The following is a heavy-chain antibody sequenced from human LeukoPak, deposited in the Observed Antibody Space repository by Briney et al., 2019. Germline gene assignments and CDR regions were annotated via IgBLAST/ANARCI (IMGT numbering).Heavy chain of an antibody. CDR1: GFTFSDYY. CDR2: ISSSGSTI. J-gene: IGHJ5*02. CDR3: AKDHLPYCSGGSCYGNWFDP. Sequence: KPGGSLRLSCAASGFTFSDYYMSWIRQAPGKGLEWVSYISSSGSTIYYADCVKGRFTISRDNAKNSLYLQMNSLRAEDTAVYYCAKDHLPYCSGGSCYGNWFDPWGQGTLVTVSS. V-gene: IGHV3-11*01. D-gene: IGHD2-15*01.